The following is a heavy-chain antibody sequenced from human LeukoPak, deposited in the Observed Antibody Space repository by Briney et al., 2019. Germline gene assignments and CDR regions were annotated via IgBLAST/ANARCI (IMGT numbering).Heavy chain of an antibody. D-gene: IGHD3-3*01. J-gene: IGHJ4*02. Sequence: GGSLRLSCAASGFTFSDYYMTWIRQAPGKGLEWISYISNSGNPIYYSDSVKGRFTISRDNAKNSLWLQMNSLRAEDTAVYYCAKDISYAIFGVVIDYWGQGTLVTVSS. CDR1: GFTFSDYY. CDR3: AKDISYAIFGVVIDY. CDR2: ISNSGNPI. V-gene: IGHV3-11*01.